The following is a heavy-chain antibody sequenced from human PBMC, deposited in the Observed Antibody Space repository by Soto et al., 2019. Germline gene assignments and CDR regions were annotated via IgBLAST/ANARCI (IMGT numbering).Heavy chain of an antibody. J-gene: IGHJ6*02. Sequence: GGSLRLSCAASGFTFSSYAMSWVRQPPGKGLEWVSAISGSGGSTYYADSVKGRFTISRDNFKNTLYLQMNSLRAEDTAVYYCAKVDSSSWSPYYFYGMDFWGQGTTVTVSS. CDR1: GFTFSSYA. CDR3: AKVDSSSWSPYYFYGMDF. CDR2: ISGSGGST. D-gene: IGHD6-13*01. V-gene: IGHV3-23*01.